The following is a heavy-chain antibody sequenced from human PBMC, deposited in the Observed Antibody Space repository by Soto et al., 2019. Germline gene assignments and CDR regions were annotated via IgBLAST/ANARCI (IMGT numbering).Heavy chain of an antibody. CDR1: GFTFSSYG. CDR2: ISYDGSNK. J-gene: IGHJ6*02. CDR3: AKDLMAARRARYYYYGMDV. D-gene: IGHD6-6*01. Sequence: GGSLRLSCAASGFTFSSYGMHWVRQAPGKGLEWVAVISYDGSNKYYADSVKGRFTISRDNSKNTLYLQMNSLRAEDTAVYHCAKDLMAARRARYYYYGMDVWGQGTTVTVAS. V-gene: IGHV3-30*18.